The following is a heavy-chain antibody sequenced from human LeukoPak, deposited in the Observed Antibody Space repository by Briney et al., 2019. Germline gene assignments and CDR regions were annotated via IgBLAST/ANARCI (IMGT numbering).Heavy chain of an antibody. CDR1: GGSLSSGSLY. V-gene: IGHV4-61*02. J-gene: IGHJ4*02. CDR3: ARGASRIDY. CDR2: IYTSGST. Sequence: SQTLSLTRTLPGGSLSSGSLYWCWTRQPAGKGLEWIGRIYTSGSTNYNTPLKSRVTISVDTSKHQFSLKLGSVTAADTAVYYCARGASRIDYWGQGTLVTVSA.